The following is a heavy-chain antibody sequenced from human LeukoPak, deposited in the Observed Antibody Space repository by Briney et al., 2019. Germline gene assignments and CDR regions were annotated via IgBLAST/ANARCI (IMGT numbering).Heavy chain of an antibody. CDR1: GYSISSGYY. Sequence: SETLSLTCTVSGYSISSGYYWSWIRQPAGKGLEWIGRIYTTGSTNYNPSLKSRVTISVDTSKNQFSLKLSSVTAADTAVYYCARHLREVVASLRYFDLWGRGTLVTVSS. CDR3: ARHLREVVASLRYFDL. J-gene: IGHJ2*01. V-gene: IGHV4-61*02. CDR2: IYTTGST. D-gene: IGHD5-12*01.